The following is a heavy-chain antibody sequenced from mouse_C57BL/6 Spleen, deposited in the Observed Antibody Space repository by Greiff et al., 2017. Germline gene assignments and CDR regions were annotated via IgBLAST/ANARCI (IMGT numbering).Heavy chain of an antibody. CDR1: GYAFSSSW. Sequence: QVQLQQSGPELVKPGASVKISCKASGYAFSSSWMNWVKQRPGKGLEWIGRIYPGDGDTNYNGKLKGKATLTADKSSSTAYMQLSILSSEDSAVYFCAYYYGSSYSAMAYWGQGTSVTVSS. CDR2: IYPGDGDT. D-gene: IGHD1-1*01. CDR3: AYYYGSSYSAMAY. V-gene: IGHV1-82*01. J-gene: IGHJ4*01.